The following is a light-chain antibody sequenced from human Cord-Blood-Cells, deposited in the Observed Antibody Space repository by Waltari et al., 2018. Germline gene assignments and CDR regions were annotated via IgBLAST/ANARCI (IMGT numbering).Light chain of an antibody. CDR3: QQYDNLPLT. CDR2: DAS. CDR1: QDISNY. J-gene: IGKJ4*01. V-gene: IGKV1-33*01. Sequence: DIQMTQSPSSLSPSVVDRVTITCQASQDISNYLNWYQQKPGKAPKLLIYDASNVETGVPSRFSGSGSWTDFTFTISSLQPEDIATYYCQQYDNLPLTFGGGTKVEIK.